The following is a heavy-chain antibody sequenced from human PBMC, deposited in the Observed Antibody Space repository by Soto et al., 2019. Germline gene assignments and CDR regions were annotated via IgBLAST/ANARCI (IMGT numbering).Heavy chain of an antibody. D-gene: IGHD3-9*01. CDR3: ATYSDTTGYWYFDV. CDR1: GVSISSRHC. Sequence: QVQLQESGPGLVKPSGTLSLTCAVSGVSISSRHCWTWVRQPPGKGLEWIGEIWYSGSFNYNPSLKSRVTISMDNSKNQFSLKMTSVTAADTAVYYCATYSDTTGYWYFDVWGRGTLVTVSS. CDR2: IWYSGSF. J-gene: IGHJ2*01. V-gene: IGHV4-4*02.